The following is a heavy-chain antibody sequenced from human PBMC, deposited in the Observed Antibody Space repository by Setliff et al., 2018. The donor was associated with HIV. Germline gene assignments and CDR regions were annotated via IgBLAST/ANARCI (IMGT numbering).Heavy chain of an antibody. CDR3: ARQGSWFDS. CDR2: SNNNGNT. V-gene: IGHV4-59*08. J-gene: IGHJ5*01. D-gene: IGHD2-15*01. CDR1: GGSFRSYY. Sequence: PSETLSLTCIVSGGSFRSYYWSWIRQPPGEGLEWIGYSNNNGNTHYNPSLKSRVTISVDTSKNHVSLRLNSVTAADTAVYYCARQGSWFDSWGQGTLVTVSS.